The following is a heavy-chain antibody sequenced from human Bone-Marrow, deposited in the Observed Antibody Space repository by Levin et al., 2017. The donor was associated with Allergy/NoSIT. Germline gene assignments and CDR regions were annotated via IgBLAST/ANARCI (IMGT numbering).Heavy chain of an antibody. CDR3: ARHKGGGAYSFDY. V-gene: IGHV4-59*08. CDR2: MYYTGLS. Sequence: PSETLSLTCSVSDASMNTSFWSWIRQPPGMGLEWLGYMYYTGLSKYHPSLKNRLTLSLDTYKNQFSLRMSFVTAADTAVYYCARHKGGGAYSFDYWGQGILVSVSS. D-gene: IGHD4-23*01. J-gene: IGHJ4*02. CDR1: DASMNTSF.